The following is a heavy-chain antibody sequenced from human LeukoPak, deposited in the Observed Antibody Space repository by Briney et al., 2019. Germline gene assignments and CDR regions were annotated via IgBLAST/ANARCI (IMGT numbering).Heavy chain of an antibody. CDR1: GYTFTRNY. CDR3: ARDAGLYSSSWYYFDY. CDR2: INPSGGST. J-gene: IGHJ4*02. D-gene: IGHD6-13*01. V-gene: IGHV1-46*01. Sequence: ASVKVSCKASGYTFTRNYMHWVRQAPGQGLEWMGIINPSGGSTSYAQKFQGSVTLTRDTSTSTVYMELSTLRSEDTAVYYCARDAGLYSSSWYYFDYWGQGTLVTVSS.